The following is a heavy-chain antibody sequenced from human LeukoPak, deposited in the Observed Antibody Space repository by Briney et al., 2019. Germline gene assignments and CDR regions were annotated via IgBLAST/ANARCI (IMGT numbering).Heavy chain of an antibody. CDR1: GFTFSSYT. Sequence: PGGSLRLSCAASGFTFSSYTMNWVRQAPGKGLEWVSSISSGSSYIYYADSVRGRFTISRDNAKNSLYLQMNSLRAEDTAVYFCAKGQNTTMGSYYFDSWGQGTLVTVSS. CDR3: AKGQNTTMGSYYFDS. D-gene: IGHD5-18*01. J-gene: IGHJ4*02. CDR2: ISSGSSYI. V-gene: IGHV3-21*04.